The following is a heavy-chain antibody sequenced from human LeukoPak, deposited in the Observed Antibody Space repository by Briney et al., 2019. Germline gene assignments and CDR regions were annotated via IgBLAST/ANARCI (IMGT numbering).Heavy chain of an antibody. Sequence: PSETLSLTCTVSGGSISSYYWSWIRQPAGKGLEWIGRIYTSGSTNYNPSLKRRVTMSVDTSKNQFSLKLSSVTAADTAVYYCARQSLTLAAAGTGWFDPWGQGTLVTVSS. CDR1: GGSISSYY. D-gene: IGHD6-13*01. V-gene: IGHV4-4*07. CDR2: IYTSGST. J-gene: IGHJ5*02. CDR3: ARQSLTLAAAGTGWFDP.